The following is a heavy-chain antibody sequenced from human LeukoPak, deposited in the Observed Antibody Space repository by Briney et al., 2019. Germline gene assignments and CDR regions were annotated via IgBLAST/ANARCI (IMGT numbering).Heavy chain of an antibody. CDR3: ARKLLWFGERYYYYMDV. V-gene: IGHV4-59*08. D-gene: IGHD3-10*01. CDR1: GGSISSYY. J-gene: IGHJ6*03. CDR2: IHYSGST. Sequence: SETLSLTCTVSGGSISSYYWSWIRQPPGKGLEWIGYIHYSGSTNYNPSLKSRVTISVDTSKNQFSLKLSSVTAADTAVYYCARKLLWFGERYYYYMDVWGKGTTVTISS.